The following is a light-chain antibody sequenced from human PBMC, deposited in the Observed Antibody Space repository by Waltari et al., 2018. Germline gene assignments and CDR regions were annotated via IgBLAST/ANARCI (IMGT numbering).Light chain of an antibody. J-gene: IGLJ2*01. CDR2: YNN. Sequence: QSVLTQPPTASEAARKSVTISCSGRSSNIGTYSVPWYQQVPETAPKVLIYYNNRRASGVSDRFSGSKSGTSASLAISGLQTEDEADYYCAAWDERLSGPVFGGGTRLTVL. CDR3: AAWDERLSGPV. V-gene: IGLV1-36*01. CDR1: SSNIGTYS.